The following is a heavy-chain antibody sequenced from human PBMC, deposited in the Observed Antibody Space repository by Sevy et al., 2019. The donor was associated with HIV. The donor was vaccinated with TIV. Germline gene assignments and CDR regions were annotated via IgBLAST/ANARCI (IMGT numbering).Heavy chain of an antibody. J-gene: IGHJ4*02. D-gene: IGHD3-22*01. CDR3: AREASAYYYDNGYFDY. CDR1: GFTFSRYD. V-gene: IGHV3-48*02. CDR2: INTGSNTI. Sequence: GGSLRLSCAASGFTFSRYDMNWVRQAPGKGLEWVSYINTGSNTIYYADAGKGPFTMSRDNAKNSLDLEMNSLRDEDIAVYYCAREASAYYYDNGYFDYWGQGTLVTGSS.